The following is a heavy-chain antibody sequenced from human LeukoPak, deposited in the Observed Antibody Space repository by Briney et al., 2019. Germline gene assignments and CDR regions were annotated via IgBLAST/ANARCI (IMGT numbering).Heavy chain of an antibody. CDR2: VTGSDGST. V-gene: IGHV3-23*01. Sequence: PGGSLRLSCAASGFIFNTNAMTWVRQAPGKGLEWVSTVTGSDGSTFYANSVKGRFTISRDNSKNTVFLHMTSLRAEDTAVYYCAKRALSAYDRFFDYWGQGTVVTVSS. J-gene: IGHJ4*02. CDR3: AKRALSAYDRFFDY. D-gene: IGHD5-12*01. CDR1: GFIFNTNA.